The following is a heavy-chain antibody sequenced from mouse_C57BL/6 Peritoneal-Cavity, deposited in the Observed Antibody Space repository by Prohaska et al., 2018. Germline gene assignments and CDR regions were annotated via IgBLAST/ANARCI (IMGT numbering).Heavy chain of an antibody. Sequence: PGASVKISCKVSGYAFSSFWMNWVKQRPGTGLEWIGRIYPGDGDTNYNGKFKGKATLTANKSASTAYMQLSSLTSEDSAVYFCARGVGAWFAYWGQRTLVTVSA. CDR1: GYAFSSFW. CDR3: ARGVGAWFAY. V-gene: IGHV1-82*01. J-gene: IGHJ3*01. CDR2: IYPGDGDT.